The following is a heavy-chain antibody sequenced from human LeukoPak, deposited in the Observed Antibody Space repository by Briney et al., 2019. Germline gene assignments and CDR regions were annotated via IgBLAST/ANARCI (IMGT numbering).Heavy chain of an antibody. CDR3: ARDGGLGMGDAFDI. CDR1: GFTFDDYG. D-gene: IGHD7-27*01. CDR2: INWNGGST. Sequence: PGGSLRLSCAASGFTFDDYGMSWVRQAPGKGLEWVSGINWNGGSTGYADSVKGRFTISRDNAKNSLYLQMNSLRAEDTAVYYCARDGGLGMGDAFDIWGQGTMVTVSS. V-gene: IGHV3-20*04. J-gene: IGHJ3*02.